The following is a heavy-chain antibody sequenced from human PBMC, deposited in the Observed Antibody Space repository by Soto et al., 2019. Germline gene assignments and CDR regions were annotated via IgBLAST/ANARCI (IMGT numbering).Heavy chain of an antibody. CDR2: INSDGTST. D-gene: IGHD4-17*01. Sequence: EVQLVESGGYLVEPGGSLRLSCAASGFTFSSYWLHWVRQAPGKGLVWVSRINSDGTSTSYAESVKGRFTISRDNAKNTLYLQMNSLTAEDTAVYYCARDSGGSYGDCEYPFDYWGQGTLVTVSS. J-gene: IGHJ4*02. CDR1: GFTFSSYW. V-gene: IGHV3-74*01. CDR3: ARDSGGSYGDCEYPFDY.